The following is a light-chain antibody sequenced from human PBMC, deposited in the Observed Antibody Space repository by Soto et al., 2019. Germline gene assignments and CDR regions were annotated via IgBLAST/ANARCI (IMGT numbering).Light chain of an antibody. CDR1: QTITTW. CDR2: QVS. V-gene: IGKV1-5*03. CDR3: QQYDSYPLT. J-gene: IGKJ4*01. Sequence: DIQMTQSPSTLPASVGDRVTITCRASQTITTWSAWYQQKPWTAPKVLIYQVSSLQSGVPSRFSGSGSGTEFTLTISSLQPDDFATYYCQQYDSYPLTFGGGTKVEIK.